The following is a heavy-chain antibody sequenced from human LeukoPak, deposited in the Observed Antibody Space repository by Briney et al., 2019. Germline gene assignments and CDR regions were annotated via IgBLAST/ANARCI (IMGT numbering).Heavy chain of an antibody. Sequence: SETLSLTCTVSGGSISSGSYYWSWIRQPAGKGLEWIGRIYTSGSTNYNPSLKSRVTISVDTSKNQFSLKLSSVTAADTAMYYCATRIHTYPTLNDAFDIWGQGTMVAVSS. D-gene: IGHD3-16*01. CDR1: GGSISSGSYY. V-gene: IGHV4-61*02. CDR3: ATRIHTYPTLNDAFDI. J-gene: IGHJ3*02. CDR2: IYTSGST.